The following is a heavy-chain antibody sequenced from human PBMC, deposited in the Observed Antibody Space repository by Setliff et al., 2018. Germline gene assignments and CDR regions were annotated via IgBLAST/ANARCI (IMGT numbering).Heavy chain of an antibody. V-gene: IGHV1-18*01. D-gene: IGHD3-3*01. CDR2: ISGYNGNT. CDR3: ARVPRLEWLLPTFDS. Sequence: ASVKVSCKTSGYTFFSYGISWVRQAPGQGLEWMGWISGYNGNTDYAQNFQGRVTMTTDTSTSTAYMELRSLRSDDTAVYYCARVPRLEWLLPTFDSWGQGTLVTVSS. J-gene: IGHJ4*02. CDR1: GYTFFSYG.